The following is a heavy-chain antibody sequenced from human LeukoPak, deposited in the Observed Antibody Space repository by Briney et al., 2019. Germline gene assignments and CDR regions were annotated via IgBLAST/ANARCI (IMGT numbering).Heavy chain of an antibody. Sequence: SVKVSCKASGGTFSSYAISWVRQAPGQGLEWMGGIIPIFGTANYAQKFQGRVTITADESTSTAYMELSSLRSEDTAVYYCARSDRGHCSGGSCYREGYYYYYMDVWGKGTTATVSS. J-gene: IGHJ6*03. D-gene: IGHD2-15*01. CDR1: GGTFSSYA. CDR3: ARSDRGHCSGGSCYREGYYYYYMDV. CDR2: IIPIFGTA. V-gene: IGHV1-69*13.